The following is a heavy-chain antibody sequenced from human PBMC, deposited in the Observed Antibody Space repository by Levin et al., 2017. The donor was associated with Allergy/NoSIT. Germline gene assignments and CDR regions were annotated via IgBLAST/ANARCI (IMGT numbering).Heavy chain of an antibody. CDR3: AKRYYENSGPFDQ. Sequence: SCTASGFTFSSYSMTWVRQAPGKGLEWVSDISGSGGNTHYADSVKGRFTISRDNSKNTVSLQMNSLRAEDTAVYYCAKRYYENSGPFDQWGQGTLVTVSS. CDR1: GFTFSSYS. D-gene: IGHD3-22*01. V-gene: IGHV3-23*01. J-gene: IGHJ4*02. CDR2: ISGSGGNT.